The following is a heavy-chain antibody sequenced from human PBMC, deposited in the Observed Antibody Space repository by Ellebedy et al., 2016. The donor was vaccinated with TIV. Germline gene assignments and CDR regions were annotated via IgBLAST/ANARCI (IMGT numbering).Heavy chain of an antibody. CDR1: GYSFSSYW. J-gene: IGHJ4*02. Sequence: GESLKISCKGSGYSFSSYWITWVRQMPGKGLEPMGRIDPADSYTNYSPSFQGHVTMSVDTSISTAFLPWTSLKAFDTAFYYCARFSGSFGGYDYWGQGTLVSVSS. CDR2: IDPADSYT. D-gene: IGHD1-26*01. V-gene: IGHV5-10-1*01. CDR3: ARFSGSFGGYDY.